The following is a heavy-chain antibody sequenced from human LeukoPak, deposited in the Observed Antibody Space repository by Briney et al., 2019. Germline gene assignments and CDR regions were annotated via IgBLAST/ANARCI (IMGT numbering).Heavy chain of an antibody. CDR1: GFTFSSCW. V-gene: IGHV3-7*01. Sequence: HPGGSLRLSCAASGFTFSSCWMSWVRQAPGKGLEWVANIKQDGSEKYYVDSVKGRFTISRDNAKNSLYLQMNSLRAEDTAVYYCARCSYSGSYSYSAFDIWGQGTMVTVSS. D-gene: IGHD1-26*01. J-gene: IGHJ3*02. CDR3: ARCSYSGSYSYSAFDI. CDR2: IKQDGSEK.